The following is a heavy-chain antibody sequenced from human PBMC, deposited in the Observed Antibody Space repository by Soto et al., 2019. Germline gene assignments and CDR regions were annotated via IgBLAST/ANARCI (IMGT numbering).Heavy chain of an antibody. CDR3: ASLERDGPDLDY. V-gene: IGHV1-69*13. CDR1: GGTFSSYA. Sequence: SVKVSCKASGGTFSSYAISWVRQAPGQGLEWMGGIIPIFGTANYAQKFQGRVTITADESTSTAYMELSSLRSEDTAVYYCASLERDGPDLDYWGQGTLVTVSS. J-gene: IGHJ4*02. CDR2: IIPIFGTA.